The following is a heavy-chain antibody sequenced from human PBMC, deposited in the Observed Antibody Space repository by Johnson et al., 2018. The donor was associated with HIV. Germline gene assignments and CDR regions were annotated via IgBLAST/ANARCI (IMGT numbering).Heavy chain of an antibody. CDR1: GFTVSTNY. CDR2: IYSGGST. J-gene: IGHJ3*02. D-gene: IGHD6-25*01. CDR3: AKEAADDAFDI. V-gene: IGHV3-66*03. Sequence: VQLVESGGGLIQPGGSLRLSCAASGFTVSTNYMGWVRLAPGKGLEWVSVIYSGGSTYYADSVKGRFTISRDNSKNTLYLQMNSLRAEDTAVYYCAKEAADDAFDIWGQGTMVTVSS.